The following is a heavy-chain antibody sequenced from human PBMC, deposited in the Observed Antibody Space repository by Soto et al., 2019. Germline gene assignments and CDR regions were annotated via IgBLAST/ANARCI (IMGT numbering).Heavy chain of an antibody. CDR2: IYYSGST. D-gene: IGHD2-2*01. V-gene: IGHV4-59*08. J-gene: IGHJ6*03. Sequence: SETLSLTCTVSGGSISSYYCCWIRQPPGKGQEWIGYIYYSGSTNYNPSLKSRVTISVDTSKNQFSLKLSSVTAADTAVYYCASLPLYCSSTSCPDYMDVWSKGTTVPVSS. CDR3: ASLPLYCSSTSCPDYMDV. CDR1: GGSISSYY.